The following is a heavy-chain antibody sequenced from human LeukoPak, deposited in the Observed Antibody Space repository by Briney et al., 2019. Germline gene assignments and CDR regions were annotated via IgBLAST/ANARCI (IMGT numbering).Heavy chain of an antibody. CDR2: IYYSGST. D-gene: IGHD6-25*01. CDR3: ARHRSSGDDY. CDR1: GGSISSYY. J-gene: IGHJ4*02. Sequence: PETLSLTCTVSGGSISSYYWIWIRQPPGKGLEWIGYIYYSGSTTYNPSLKSRVTMSVDTSKNQLSLRVSSVTAADTAVYYCARHRSSGDDYWGQGTLVTVSS. V-gene: IGHV4-59*08.